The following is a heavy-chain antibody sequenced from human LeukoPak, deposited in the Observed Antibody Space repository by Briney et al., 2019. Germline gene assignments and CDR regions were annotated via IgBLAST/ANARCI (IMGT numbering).Heavy chain of an antibody. CDR1: GYTFTSYG. CDR3: ARTFTVATTFDY. V-gene: IGHV1-18*01. CDR2: ISAYNGNT. D-gene: IGHD5-12*01. Sequence: ASVKVSCKASGYTFTSYGISWVRRAPGQGLEWMGWISAYNGNTNYAQKLQGRVTMTTDTSTSTAYMELRSLRSDDTAVYYCARTFTVATTFDYWGQGTLVTVSS. J-gene: IGHJ4*02.